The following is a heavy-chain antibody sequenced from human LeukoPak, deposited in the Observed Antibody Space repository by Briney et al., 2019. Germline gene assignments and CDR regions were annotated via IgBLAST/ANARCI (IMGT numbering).Heavy chain of an antibody. CDR3: ARLDPGIAVAGGYY. D-gene: IGHD6-19*01. CDR1: GYTFTSYD. V-gene: IGHV1-8*01. CDR2: MNPNSGNT. Sequence: ASVKVSCKASGYTFTSYDINWVRQAPGQGLEWMGWMNPNSGNTGYAQKFQGRVTMTRNTSISTAYMELSSLRSEDTAVYYCARLDPGIAVAGGYYWGQGTLVTVSS. J-gene: IGHJ4*02.